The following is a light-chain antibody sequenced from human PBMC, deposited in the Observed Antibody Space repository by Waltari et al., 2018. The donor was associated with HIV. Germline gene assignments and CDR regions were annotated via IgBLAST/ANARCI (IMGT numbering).Light chain of an antibody. Sequence: SFQLTQPPSVSVSPGQTARITCSGSRFSNQYGYWYQQKPGQAPVLVMSRDSERPSGIPERFSGSSSGTTVTLTISGVQAEDEADYYCQSADNSVTHLVCGGGTKLTVL. CDR1: RFSNQY. CDR3: QSADNSVTHLV. J-gene: IGLJ3*02. V-gene: IGLV3-25*03. CDR2: RDS.